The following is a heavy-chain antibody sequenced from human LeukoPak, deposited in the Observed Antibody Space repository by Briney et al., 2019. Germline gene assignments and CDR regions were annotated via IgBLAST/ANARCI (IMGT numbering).Heavy chain of an antibody. CDR3: ARGPGILLWFGEPTTNFDY. V-gene: IGHV4-34*01. Sequence: SETLSLTCAVYGGSFSGYYWSWIRQPPGKGLEWIGEINHSGSTNYNPSLKSRVTISVDTSKNQFSLKLRSVTAADTAVYYCARGPGILLWFGEPTTNFDYWGQGTLVTVSS. CDR1: GGSFSGYY. D-gene: IGHD3-10*01. J-gene: IGHJ4*02. CDR2: INHSGST.